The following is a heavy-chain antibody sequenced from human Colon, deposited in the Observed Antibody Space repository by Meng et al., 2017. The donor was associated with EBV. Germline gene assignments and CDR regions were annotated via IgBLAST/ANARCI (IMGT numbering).Heavy chain of an antibody. CDR2: IYYSGST. J-gene: IGHJ4*02. V-gene: IGHV4-39*07. Sequence: HLQLQESGPGLVKPSEXLSLTCTGPGGSIRSSRYYWGWLRQPPGKGLEWIGGIYYSGSTYYNPSLKSRVTISIDTSKNQFSLNLRSVTAADTAVYYCARVSSGWDYFDYWGQGTLVTVSS. CDR1: GGSIRSSRYY. CDR3: ARVSSGWDYFDY. D-gene: IGHD6-19*01.